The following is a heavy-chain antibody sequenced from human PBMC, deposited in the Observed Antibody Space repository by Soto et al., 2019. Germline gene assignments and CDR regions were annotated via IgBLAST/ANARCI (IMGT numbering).Heavy chain of an antibody. V-gene: IGHV3-30-3*01. Sequence: SLRLSCAASGFTFSSYAMYWVRQAPGKGLEWAAFISYDGSNKYYADSVKGRFTISRDNSKNTLYLKMNSLRAEDTAVYYCARGSCWYGPIYYFDYGGEGTLLTVSS. CDR3: ARGSCWYGPIYYFDY. D-gene: IGHD6-13*01. J-gene: IGHJ4*02. CDR1: GFTFSSYA. CDR2: ISYDGSNK.